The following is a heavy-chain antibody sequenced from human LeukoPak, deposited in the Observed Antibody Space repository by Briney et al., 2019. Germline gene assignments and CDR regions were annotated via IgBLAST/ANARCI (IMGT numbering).Heavy chain of an antibody. CDR1: GFTFSSYA. Sequence: SGGSLRLSCAASGFTFSSYAMSWVRQAPGKGLEWVSAISGSGDSTYYADSVKGRFTISRDNSKNTLYLQMNSLRAEDTAVYYCAKDHSYGSGSLPLPDYWGQGTLVTVSS. J-gene: IGHJ4*02. V-gene: IGHV3-23*01. D-gene: IGHD3-10*01. CDR3: AKDHSYGSGSLPLPDY. CDR2: ISGSGDST.